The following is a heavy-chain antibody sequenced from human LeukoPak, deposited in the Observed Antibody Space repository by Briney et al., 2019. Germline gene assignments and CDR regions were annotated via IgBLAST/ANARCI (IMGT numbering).Heavy chain of an antibody. CDR1: GYTFTSYA. Sequence: ASVKVSCKASGYTFTSYAMHWVRQAPGQRLEWMGWINAGNGNTKYSQKFQGRVTITRDTSASTAYMELSSLRSEDTAVYYCARSDGSGWYEGFDYWGQGTLVTVSS. V-gene: IGHV1-3*01. CDR2: INAGNGNT. J-gene: IGHJ4*02. CDR3: ARSDGSGWYEGFDY. D-gene: IGHD6-19*01.